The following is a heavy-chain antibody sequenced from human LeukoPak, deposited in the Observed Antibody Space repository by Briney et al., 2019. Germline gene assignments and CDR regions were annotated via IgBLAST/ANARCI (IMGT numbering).Heavy chain of an antibody. Sequence: GGSLRLSCAASGFTFSSYNMNWVRQAPGKGLEWVSYISSSSSTIYYADSVKGRFTTSRENAKNSLYLQMNSLRAEDTAVYYCATLPSGYSGGDRSFDYWGQGTLVTVSS. V-gene: IGHV3-48*01. J-gene: IGHJ4*02. CDR1: GFTFSSYN. D-gene: IGHD5-12*01. CDR2: ISSSSSTI. CDR3: ATLPSGYSGGDRSFDY.